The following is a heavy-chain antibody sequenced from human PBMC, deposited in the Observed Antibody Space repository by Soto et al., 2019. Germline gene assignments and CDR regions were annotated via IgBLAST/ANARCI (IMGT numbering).Heavy chain of an antibody. CDR2: MNPNSGNT. CDR3: AREITMVRGVQNWFDP. J-gene: IGHJ5*02. CDR1: GYTFTSYD. D-gene: IGHD3-10*01. V-gene: IGHV1-8*01. Sequence: ASVKLSCKASGYTFTSYDINWVRQATGQGLEWMGWMNPNSGNTGYAQKFQGRVTMTRNTSISTAYMELSSLRSEDTAVYYCAREITMVRGVQNWFDPWGQGTLVTVSS.